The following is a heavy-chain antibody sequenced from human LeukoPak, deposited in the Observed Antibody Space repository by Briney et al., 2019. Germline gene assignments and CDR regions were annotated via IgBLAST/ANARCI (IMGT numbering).Heavy chain of an antibody. CDR3: ASLFRDDVFDI. CDR1: GYRFTSYW. V-gene: IGHV5-10-1*01. Sequence: GESLQISCQGSGYRFTSYWISWVRQMPGKGLEWMGRVDPSDSYTNYSPSFQGHVSISADKSISTAYLQWRSLKASDTAMYYCASLFRDDVFDIWGQGTMVTVSS. J-gene: IGHJ3*02. D-gene: IGHD3-10*01. CDR2: VDPSDSYT.